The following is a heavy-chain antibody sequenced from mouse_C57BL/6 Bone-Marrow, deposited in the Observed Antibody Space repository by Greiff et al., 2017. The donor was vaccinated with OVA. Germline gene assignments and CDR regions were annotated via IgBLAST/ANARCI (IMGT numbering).Heavy chain of an antibody. CDR2: INPSNGGT. D-gene: IGHD4-1*02. CDR1: GYTFTSYW. CDR3: ASQLGRDFPYYAMDY. Sequence: QVQLKQPGTELVKPGASVKLSCKASGYTFTSYWMHWVKQRPGQGLEWIGNINPSNGGTNYNEKFKSKATLTVDKSSSTAYMQLSSLTSEDSAVYYCASQLGRDFPYYAMDYWGQGTSVTVSS. V-gene: IGHV1-53*01. J-gene: IGHJ4*01.